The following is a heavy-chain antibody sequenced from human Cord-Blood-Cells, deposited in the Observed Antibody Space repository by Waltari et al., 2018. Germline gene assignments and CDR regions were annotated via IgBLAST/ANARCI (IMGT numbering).Heavy chain of an antibody. CDR1: GGPFSGYY. CDR3: ARGHSYCSGGSYYYYYYGMDV. J-gene: IGHJ6*02. V-gene: IGHV4-34*01. D-gene: IGHD2-15*01. Sequence: QVQLQQWGAGLLKPSETLSLTCAVYGGPFSGYYWSWPRPPPGTGLGWIGEINHSGSTNYNPSLKSRVTISVDTSKNQFSLKLSSVTAADTAVYYCARGHSYCSGGSYYYYYYGMDVWGQGTTVTVSS. CDR2: INHSGST.